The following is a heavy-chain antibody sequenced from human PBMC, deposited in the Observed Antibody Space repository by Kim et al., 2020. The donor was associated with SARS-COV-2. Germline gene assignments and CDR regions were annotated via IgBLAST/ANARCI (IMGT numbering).Heavy chain of an antibody. J-gene: IGHJ4*02. V-gene: IGHV3-21*01. Sequence: YYADSVKGRFTISGDNTKTTLYLQRNSLRAEDTAVYYCAREIAAAGGGDYWGQGTLVTVSS. CDR3: AREIAAAGGGDY. D-gene: IGHD6-13*01.